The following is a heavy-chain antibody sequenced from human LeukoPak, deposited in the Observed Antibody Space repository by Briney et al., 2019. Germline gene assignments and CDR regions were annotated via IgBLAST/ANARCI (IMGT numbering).Heavy chain of an antibody. CDR3: ARTYIVVVPAAAFDP. D-gene: IGHD2-2*01. Sequence: SETLSLTCTVSGGSISSSSYYWGWIRQPPGKGLEWIGSIYYSGSTYYNPSLKSRVTISVDTSKNQFSLKLSSVTAADTAVYYCARTYIVVVPAAAFDPWGQGTLVTVSS. CDR2: IYYSGST. V-gene: IGHV4-39*01. CDR1: GGSISSSSYY. J-gene: IGHJ5*02.